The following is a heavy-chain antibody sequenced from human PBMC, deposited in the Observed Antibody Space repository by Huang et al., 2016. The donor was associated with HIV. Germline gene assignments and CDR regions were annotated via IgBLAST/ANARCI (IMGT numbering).Heavy chain of an antibody. CDR2: IIPIYGTA. J-gene: IGHJ4*02. Sequence: QVQLVQSGAEVKKPGSSVKVSCTASGGTFSSYAISWVRQAPGQGLEWMGGIIPIYGTANYAQKFQGRITITADESTSTADMVLGSVRSEDTAVYYCAKARGYYDSSVSYYFDYWGQGTLVTVSS. V-gene: IGHV1-69*13. CDR1: GGTFSSYA. D-gene: IGHD3-22*01. CDR3: AKARGYYDSSVSYYFDY.